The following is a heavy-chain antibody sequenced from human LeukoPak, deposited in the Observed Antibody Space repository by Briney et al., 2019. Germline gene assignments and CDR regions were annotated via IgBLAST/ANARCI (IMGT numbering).Heavy chain of an antibody. Sequence: GGSLRLSCAASGFTVSSNYMSWVRQAPGKGLEWVSVIYSGGSTYYADSVKGRFTISRDNSKNTLYLQMNSLRAEDTAVYYCASYGGNSEDYFGYWGQGTLVTVSS. D-gene: IGHD4-23*01. V-gene: IGHV3-53*01. CDR2: IYSGGST. J-gene: IGHJ4*02. CDR1: GFTVSSNY. CDR3: ASYGGNSEDYFGY.